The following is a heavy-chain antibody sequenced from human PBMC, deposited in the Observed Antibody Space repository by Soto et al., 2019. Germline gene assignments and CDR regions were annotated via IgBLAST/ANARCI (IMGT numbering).Heavy chain of an antibody. CDR3: ARLMVRGVIRIDP. V-gene: IGHV4-34*01. CDR1: GGSFSGYY. D-gene: IGHD3-10*01. Sequence: PSETLSLTCAVYGGSFSGYYWSWIRQPPGKGLEWIGEINHSGSTNYNPSLKSRVTISVDTSKNQFSLKLSSVTAADTAVYYCARLMVRGVIRIDPWGQGTLVTVSS. CDR2: INHSGST. J-gene: IGHJ5*02.